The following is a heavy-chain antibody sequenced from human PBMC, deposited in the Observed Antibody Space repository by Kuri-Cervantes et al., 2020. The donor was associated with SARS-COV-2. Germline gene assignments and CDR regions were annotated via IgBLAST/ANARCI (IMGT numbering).Heavy chain of an antibody. CDR1: GGSISSSSYY. V-gene: IGHV4-39*02. CDR3: ARDRSGIAAAGILFNY. J-gene: IGHJ4*02. Sequence: SETLSLTCTVSGGSISSSSYYWGWIRQPPGKGLEWIGSIYYSGSTYYNPSLKSRVTISVDTSKNQFSLKLGSVTAADTAVYYCARDRSGIAAAGILFNYWGQGTLVTVSS. D-gene: IGHD6-13*01. CDR2: IYYSGST.